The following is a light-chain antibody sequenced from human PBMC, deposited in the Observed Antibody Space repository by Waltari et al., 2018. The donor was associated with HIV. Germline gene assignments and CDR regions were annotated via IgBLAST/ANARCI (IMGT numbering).Light chain of an antibody. CDR2: EVI. J-gene: IGLJ1*01. CDR3: SSYTSAETVV. V-gene: IGLV2-14*01. CDR1: SSDVGAYKY. Sequence: QSALTQPASVSGSPGQSITISCTGPSSDVGAYKYVSWYQQHPDKVPKLIIYEVINRPSGVSNRFSGSKSGNTASLTISGLQTEDEADYYCSSYTSAETVVFGVGTRVTVL.